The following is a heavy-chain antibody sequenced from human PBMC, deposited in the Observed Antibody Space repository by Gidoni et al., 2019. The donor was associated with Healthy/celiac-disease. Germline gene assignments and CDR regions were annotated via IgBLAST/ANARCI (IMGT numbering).Heavy chain of an antibody. CDR2: IWYDGSNK. Sequence: QVQLVESGGGVVQPGRSLSLSCAASGFPFSSYGLHWVRQAPGKGLGWVAVIWYDGSNKYYADSVKGRFTISRDSSKNTLYLQMNSLRAEDTAVYYCARDLHYYDSSGYYGGLWYYFDYWGQGTLVTVSS. CDR1: GFPFSSYG. J-gene: IGHJ4*02. V-gene: IGHV3-33*01. D-gene: IGHD3-22*01. CDR3: ARDLHYYDSSGYYGGLWYYFDY.